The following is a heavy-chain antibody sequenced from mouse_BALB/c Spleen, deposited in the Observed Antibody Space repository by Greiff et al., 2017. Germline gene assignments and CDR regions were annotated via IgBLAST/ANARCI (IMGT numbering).Heavy chain of an antibody. CDR3: ARRGNLHPY. Sequence: EVMLVESGGDLVKPGGSLKLSCAASGFTFSSYGMSWVRQTPDKRLEWVATISSGGSYTYYPDSVKGRFTISRDNAKNTLYLQMSSLKSEDTAMYYCARRGNLHPYWGQGTLVTVSA. J-gene: IGHJ3*01. CDR1: GFTFSSYG. CDR2: ISSGGSYT. D-gene: IGHD2-1*01. V-gene: IGHV5-6*02.